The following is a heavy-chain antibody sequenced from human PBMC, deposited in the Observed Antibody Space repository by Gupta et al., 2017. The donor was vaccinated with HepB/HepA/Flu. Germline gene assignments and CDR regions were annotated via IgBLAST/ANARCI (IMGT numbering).Heavy chain of an antibody. D-gene: IGHD1-1*01. CDR1: GFTFTGYY. V-gene: IGHV1-2*02. CDR2: ILPSNGAT. J-gene: IGHJ4*02. CDR3: ARAYNWNDVPGDY. Sequence: QVQVVQSGAELKKPGASVKVSCKASGFTFTGYYFHWVRQAPGERLEWMGWILPSNGATKYAQKFQGRVTMTRVTAITTVYMELKRLTSDDTAMYYCARAYNWNDVPGDYWGQGTLVSVSS.